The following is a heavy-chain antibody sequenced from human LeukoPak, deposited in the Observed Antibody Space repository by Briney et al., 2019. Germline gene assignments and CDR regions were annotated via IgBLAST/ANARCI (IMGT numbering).Heavy chain of an antibody. V-gene: IGHV3-23*01. D-gene: IGHD4-17*01. CDR1: GFTFSSYA. CDR2: ISGSGGST. Sequence: GGSLRLPCAASGFTFSSYAMSWVRQAPGKGLEWVSVISGSGGSTHYSDSVKGRFTVSRDNSKSTLYLQMNSLRADDTAIYYCTKDPNGDYVGAFAPWGQGTLVTASS. J-gene: IGHJ5*02. CDR3: TKDPNGDYVGAFAP.